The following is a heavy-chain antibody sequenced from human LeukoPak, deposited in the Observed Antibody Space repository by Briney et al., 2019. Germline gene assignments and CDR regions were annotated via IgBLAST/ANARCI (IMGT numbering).Heavy chain of an antibody. CDR2: ISPYNGNT. CDR3: ARDKGRAYSYGYVDY. D-gene: IGHD5-18*01. Sequence: ASVKVSCKTSGYTFTTFGINWGRQAPGQGLAWRGWISPYNGNTNYAQKLQGRVTMTTDTSTNTAHMERRSLRSDATAVYHCARDKGRAYSYGYVDYWGQRTLVTVS. V-gene: IGHV1-18*01. CDR1: GYTFTTFG. J-gene: IGHJ4*02.